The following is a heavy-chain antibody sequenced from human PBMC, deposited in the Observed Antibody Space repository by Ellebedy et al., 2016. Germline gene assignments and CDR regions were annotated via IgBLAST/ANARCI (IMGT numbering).Heavy chain of an antibody. CDR1: GGSISSYY. CDR2: IYYSGST. D-gene: IGHD1-26*01. Sequence: SETLSLXXTVSGGSISSYYWSWIRQPPGKGLEWIGYIYYSGSTNYNPSLKSRVTISVDTSKNQFSLKLSSVTAADTAVYYCARENQTTTGEGYYYYGMDVWGQGTTVTVSS. J-gene: IGHJ6*02. V-gene: IGHV4-59*01. CDR3: ARENQTTTGEGYYYYGMDV.